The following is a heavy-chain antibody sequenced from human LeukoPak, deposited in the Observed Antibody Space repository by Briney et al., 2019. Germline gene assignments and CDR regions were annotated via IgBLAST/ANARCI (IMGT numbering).Heavy chain of an antibody. CDR1: GFIFSNYW. CDR2: MNTDGSTI. CDR3: ATAGKYRFDN. J-gene: IGHJ5*02. V-gene: IGHV3-74*01. Sequence: PGGSLRLSCAASGFIFSNYWMHWVRQAPGEELVWVSRMNTDGSTINYADYVKGRFTISRDTAKNTLYLQMNSLTTEDTAVYYCATAGKYRFDNWGQGILVTVSS. D-gene: IGHD6-19*01.